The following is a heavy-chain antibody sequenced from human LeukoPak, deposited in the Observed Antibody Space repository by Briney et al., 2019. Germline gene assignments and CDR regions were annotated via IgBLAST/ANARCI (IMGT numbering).Heavy chain of an antibody. CDR1: GGSISSGGYY. J-gene: IGHJ3*02. Sequence: SQTLSLTCTVSGGSISSGGYYWSWIRQHPGKGLEWIGYIYYSGSTYYNPSLKSRVTIPVDTSKNQFSLKLSSVTAADTAVYYCASLDSRGYDAFDIWGQGTMVTVSS. V-gene: IGHV4-31*03. CDR3: ASLDSRGYDAFDI. D-gene: IGHD3-10*01. CDR2: IYYSGST.